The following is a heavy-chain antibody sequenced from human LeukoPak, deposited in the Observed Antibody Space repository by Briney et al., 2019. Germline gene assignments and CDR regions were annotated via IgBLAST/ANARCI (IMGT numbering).Heavy chain of an antibody. CDR3: AKPGPGATTTGPSDY. D-gene: IGHD1-1*01. CDR2: LRSDGKTK. V-gene: IGHV3-30*02. J-gene: IGHJ4*02. CDR1: GFTLSSYG. Sequence: GGSLRLSCAASGFTLSSYGMHWVRPAPGRGLEWVAYLRSDGKTKYYGDSVKGRFTISRDNSKNMLYLQLDSLRPEDTAVYYCAKPGPGATTTGPSDYWGQGTRVTVSS.